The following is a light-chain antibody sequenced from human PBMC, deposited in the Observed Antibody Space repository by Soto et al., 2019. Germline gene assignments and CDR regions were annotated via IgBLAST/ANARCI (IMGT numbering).Light chain of an antibody. CDR3: KQRSNWPPIP. CDR1: QSVSGY. CDR2: DAS. J-gene: IGKJ5*01. V-gene: IGKV3-11*01. Sequence: EIVLTQSPPTLSLSPGERATRSCRASQSVSGYLAWYQHTPCQAPRLLIYDASNRATGIPARFSGSGSGTDFTLTISSLEPEDFALYYCKQRSNWPPIPFGQGTRLAI.